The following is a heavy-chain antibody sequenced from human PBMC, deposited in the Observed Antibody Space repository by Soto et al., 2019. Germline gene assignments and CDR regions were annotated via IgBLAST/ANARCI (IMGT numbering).Heavy chain of an antibody. V-gene: IGHV3-33*01. CDR3: ATTGPY. J-gene: IGHJ4*02. CDR1: GFIFSSYG. CDR2: IWFEGSNK. Sequence: QVQLVESGGVVVQPGRSLRLSCAASGFIFSSYGMHWVRQAPGKGPEWVAVIWFEGSNKFYADSVKGRFTISRDNSKNTVSLQMNSLRDEDSAAYYCATTGPYWGQGTLVTVSS.